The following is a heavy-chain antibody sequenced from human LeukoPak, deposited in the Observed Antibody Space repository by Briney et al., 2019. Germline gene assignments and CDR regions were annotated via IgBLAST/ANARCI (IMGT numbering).Heavy chain of an antibody. J-gene: IGHJ2*01. CDR2: IYYSGST. CDR1: GGSISSHY. D-gene: IGHD6-6*01. Sequence: SETLSLTCTVSGGSISSHYWSWIRQPPGKGLEWIGYIYYSGSTNYDPSLKSRVTISVDTSKNQFSLKLSSVTAADTAVYYCARSEYSSSFSQYWYFDLWGRGTLVTVSS. CDR3: ARSEYSSSFSQYWYFDL. V-gene: IGHV4-59*11.